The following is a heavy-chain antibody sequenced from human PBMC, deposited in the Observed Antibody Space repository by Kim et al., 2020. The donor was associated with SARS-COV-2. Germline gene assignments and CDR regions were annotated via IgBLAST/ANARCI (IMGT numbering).Heavy chain of an antibody. Sequence: SETLSLTCTVSGGSISSSSYYWGWIRQPPGKGLEWIGSIYYSGSTYYNPSLKSRVTISVDTSKNQFSLKLSSVTAADTAVYYCARLGKDSSTPGIDYWGQGTLVTVSS. V-gene: IGHV4-39*01. CDR1: GGSISSSSYY. CDR2: IYYSGST. J-gene: IGHJ4*02. D-gene: IGHD6-13*01. CDR3: ARLGKDSSTPGIDY.